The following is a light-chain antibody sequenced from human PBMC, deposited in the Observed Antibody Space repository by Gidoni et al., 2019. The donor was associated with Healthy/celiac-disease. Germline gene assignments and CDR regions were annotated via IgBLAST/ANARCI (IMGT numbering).Light chain of an antibody. Sequence: DTQMAKSPSSLSASVGDRVTITCQASQDISNYLSWYQQRPQKAPKLLIYDASNLETGGPSRFSGSGSGTDFALTISSLQPEDIATYYCQQYDNLPRTFGGGSKVAIK. CDR1: QDISNY. CDR2: DAS. V-gene: IGKV1-33*01. CDR3: QQYDNLPRT. J-gene: IGKJ4*01.